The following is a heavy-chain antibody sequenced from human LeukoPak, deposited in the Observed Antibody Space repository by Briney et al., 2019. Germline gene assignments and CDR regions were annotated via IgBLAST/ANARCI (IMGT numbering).Heavy chain of an antibody. J-gene: IGHJ4*02. Sequence: GGSLRLSCAASGFTFSIYAMHWVRQAPGKGLEWVSSISYNGSTQYYADSVKGRFTISRDNSKNTLYLQMNSLRAEDTAVYYCAKANSGSYASFDYWGQGTLVTVSS. CDR2: ISYNGSTQ. V-gene: IGHV3-30-3*01. CDR1: GFTFSIYA. D-gene: IGHD1-26*01. CDR3: AKANSGSYASFDY.